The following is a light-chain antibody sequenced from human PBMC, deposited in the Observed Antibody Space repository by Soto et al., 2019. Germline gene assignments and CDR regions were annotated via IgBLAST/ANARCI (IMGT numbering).Light chain of an antibody. Sequence: EVVLTQSPGTRSWSPGERATLSCRASENVSNTYLAWYQQKPGQAPRLLIFGSSDRAAGIPDRFSGSGSGTDFTLTISRLEPEDFAVYYCQQYGSSPPYTFGQGTKLEIK. CDR2: GSS. CDR3: QQYGSSPPYT. CDR1: ENVSNTY. V-gene: IGKV3-20*01. J-gene: IGKJ2*01.